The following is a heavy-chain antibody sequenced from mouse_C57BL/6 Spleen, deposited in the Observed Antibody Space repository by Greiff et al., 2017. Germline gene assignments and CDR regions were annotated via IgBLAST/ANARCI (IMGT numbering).Heavy chain of an antibody. D-gene: IGHD1-1*01. CDR1: GYAFSSSW. J-gene: IGHJ2*01. Sequence: VKLMESGPELVKPGASVKISCKASGYAFSSSWMNWVKQRPGKGLEWIGRIYPGDGDTNYNGKFKGKATLTADKSSSTAYMQLSSLTSEDSAVYFCARLGSSSHFDYWGQGTTLTVSS. V-gene: IGHV1-82*01. CDR3: ARLGSSSHFDY. CDR2: IYPGDGDT.